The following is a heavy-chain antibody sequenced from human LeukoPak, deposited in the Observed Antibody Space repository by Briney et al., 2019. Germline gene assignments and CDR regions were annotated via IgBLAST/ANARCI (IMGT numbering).Heavy chain of an antibody. CDR1: GDSVSSNTPA. CDR3: ARQQRGAFDY. J-gene: IGHJ4*02. CDR2: TYFRSKWYN. Sequence: SQTLSVTCAISGDSVSSNTPAWNWIRQSPSRGLEWLGRTYFRSKWYNDYAVSVRSRITINPDTAKNQFSLQLNSVTPEDTAVYYCARQQRGAFDYWGQGTLVTVSS. D-gene: IGHD6-13*01. V-gene: IGHV6-1*01.